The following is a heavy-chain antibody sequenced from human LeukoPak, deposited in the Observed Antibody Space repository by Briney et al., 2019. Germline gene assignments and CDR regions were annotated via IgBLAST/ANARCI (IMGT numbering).Heavy chain of an antibody. CDR3: ARDSSWGYMDV. CDR1: GFTFDDYG. J-gene: IGHJ6*03. V-gene: IGHV3-20*04. Sequence: GGSLRLSCAASGFTFDDYGMSWVRQAPGKGLEWVSGINWNGGSTGYADSVKGRFTISRDNAENSLYLQMNSLRAEDTALYYCARDSSWGYMDVWGKGTTVTVSS. CDR2: INWNGGST. D-gene: IGHD2-15*01.